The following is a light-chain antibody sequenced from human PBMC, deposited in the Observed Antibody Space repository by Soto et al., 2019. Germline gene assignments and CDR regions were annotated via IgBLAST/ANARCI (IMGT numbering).Light chain of an antibody. CDR1: QSISSY. CDR3: QQSYSTPLT. Sequence: DIQMTRSPSSLSASIGDRVTITCRGSQSISSYLNWYQQKPGKAPKLLIYGASSLQSGVPSRFSGSGFGTDFTLTISTLQPEDFATYFCQQSYSTPLTFGQGTKVDIK. J-gene: IGKJ1*01. V-gene: IGKV1-39*01. CDR2: GAS.